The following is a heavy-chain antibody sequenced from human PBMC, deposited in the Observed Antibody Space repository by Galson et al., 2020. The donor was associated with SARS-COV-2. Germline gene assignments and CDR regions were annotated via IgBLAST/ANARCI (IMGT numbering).Heavy chain of an antibody. CDR3: AKKGESYSSPAVYFDY. Sequence: SETLSLTCTVSGGSISSSSYYWGWIRQPPGKGLEWIGSIYYSGSTYYNPSLKSRVTISVDTSKNQFSLKLSSVTAEDTAVYYCAKKGESYSSPAVYFDYWGQGTLVTVSS. J-gene: IGHJ4*02. D-gene: IGHD6-13*01. V-gene: IGHV4-39*01. CDR1: GGSISSSSYY. CDR2: IYYSGST.